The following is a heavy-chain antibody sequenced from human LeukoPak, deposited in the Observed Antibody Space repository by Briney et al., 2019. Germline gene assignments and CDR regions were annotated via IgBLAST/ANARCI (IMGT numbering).Heavy chain of an antibody. CDR2: IYYSGST. J-gene: IGHJ4*02. CDR3: ARFIEYGSGSYRPHYYFDY. D-gene: IGHD3-10*01. V-gene: IGHV4-59*01. CDR1: GGSISSYY. Sequence: SETLSLTCTVSGGSISSYYWSWIRQPPGKGPEWIGNIYYSGSTNYNPSLKSRVTISVDTSKNQFSLKLSSVTAADTAVYYCARFIEYGSGSYRPHYYFDYWGQGTLVTVSS.